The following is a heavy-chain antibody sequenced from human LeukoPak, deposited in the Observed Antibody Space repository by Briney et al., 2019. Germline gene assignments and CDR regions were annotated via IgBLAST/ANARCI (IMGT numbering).Heavy chain of an antibody. Sequence: SETLSLTCAVYGGSFSGYYWSWIRQPPGKGLEWIGEINHSGSTNYNPSLKSRVTISVDTSKNQFSLKLSSVTAADTAVYYCARGYSSSWERRIYYYYYGMDVCGQGTTVTVSS. D-gene: IGHD6-13*01. V-gene: IGHV4-34*01. CDR3: ARGYSSSWERRIYYYYYGMDV. CDR1: GGSFSGYY. CDR2: INHSGST. J-gene: IGHJ6*02.